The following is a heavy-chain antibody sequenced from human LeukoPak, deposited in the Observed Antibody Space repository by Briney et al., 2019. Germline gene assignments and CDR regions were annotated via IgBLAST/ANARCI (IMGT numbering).Heavy chain of an antibody. J-gene: IGHJ4*02. D-gene: IGHD3-22*01. CDR1: GDSVSSNSAA. CDR2: TYYRSKWYN. V-gene: IGHV6-1*01. Sequence: SQTLSLTCALSGDSVSSNSAAWNWLRQSPSRGLEWLGRTYYRSKWYNDYAVSVKSRITINPDTSKNQFSLQLNSVTPEDTAVYYCARGSITMIVHPFDYWGQGTLVTVSS. CDR3: ARGSITMIVHPFDY.